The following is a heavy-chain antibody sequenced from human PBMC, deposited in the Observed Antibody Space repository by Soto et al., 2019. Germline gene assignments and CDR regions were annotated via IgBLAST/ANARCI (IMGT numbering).Heavy chain of an antibody. CDR2: MYASGDV. J-gene: IGHJ6*02. CDR1: GFALRDSA. Sequence: EVQLVESGGVLVQPGRSLRLSCATSGFALRDSAMHWVRQVPGGGREWVSGMYASGDVGHADSVKGRFTMSRDVAKNSLYLQMNSPSTYDTAFYYCVNANLSGGAAIWALGTAVPVS. D-gene: IGHD3-10*02. V-gene: IGHV3-9*01. CDR3: VNANLSGGAAI.